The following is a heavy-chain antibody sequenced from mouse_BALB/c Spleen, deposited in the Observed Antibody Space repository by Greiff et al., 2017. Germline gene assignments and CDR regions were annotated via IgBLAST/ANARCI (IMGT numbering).Heavy chain of an antibody. Sequence: EVQGVESGGGLVKPGGSLKLSCAASGFTFSSYAMSWVRQTPEKRLEWVASISSGGSTYYPDSVKGRFTISRDNARNILYLQMSSLRSEDTAMYYCARGKDYYGSSYYAMDYWGQGTSVTVSS. D-gene: IGHD1-1*01. CDR2: ISSGGST. J-gene: IGHJ4*01. V-gene: IGHV5-6-5*01. CDR3: ARGKDYYGSSYYAMDY. CDR1: GFTFSSYA.